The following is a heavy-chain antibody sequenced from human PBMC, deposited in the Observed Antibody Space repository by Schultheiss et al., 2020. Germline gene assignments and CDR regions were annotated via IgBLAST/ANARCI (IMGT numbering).Heavy chain of an antibody. D-gene: IGHD6-13*01. CDR1: GGSFSGYY. CDR2: IYYSGST. Sequence: SETLSLTCAVYGGSFSGYYWSWIRQPPGKGLEWIGCIYYSGSTNYNPSLKSRVTISVDTSKNQFSLKLSSVTAADTALYYCARQMIAGGFWYFDLWGRGTLVTVSS. CDR3: ARQMIAGGFWYFDL. J-gene: IGHJ2*01. V-gene: IGHV4-59*01.